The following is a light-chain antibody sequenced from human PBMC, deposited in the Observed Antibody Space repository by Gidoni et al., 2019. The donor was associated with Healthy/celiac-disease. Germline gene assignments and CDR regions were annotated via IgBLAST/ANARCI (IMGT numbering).Light chain of an antibody. CDR3: QQRSNWPSYT. CDR2: DAS. J-gene: IGKJ2*01. V-gene: IGKV3-11*01. Sequence: FPQSPATLSLSPGERATLSSRASQSVSSYLAWYQQKPGQHPRLLIYDASNRAPGIPARFSGSGSGTDFTLTISSLEPEDFAVYYCQQRSNWPSYTFGQXTKLEIK. CDR1: QSVSSY.